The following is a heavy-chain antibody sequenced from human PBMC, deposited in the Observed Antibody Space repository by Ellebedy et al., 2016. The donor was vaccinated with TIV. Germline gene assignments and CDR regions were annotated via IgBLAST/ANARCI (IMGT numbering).Heavy chain of an antibody. CDR2: IRHDGSSA. Sequence: PGGSLRLSCSASGFTFSSYWMQWVRQAPGKGLEWVSYIRHDGSSATYADSVRGRFTISRDNGKNTLFLQMNTLRVEDTAVDYCARRKIYGPDWYGDDYWGQGTLVTVSS. V-gene: IGHV3-74*01. CDR3: ARRKIYGPDWYGDDY. D-gene: IGHD3-9*01. J-gene: IGHJ4*02. CDR1: GFTFSSYW.